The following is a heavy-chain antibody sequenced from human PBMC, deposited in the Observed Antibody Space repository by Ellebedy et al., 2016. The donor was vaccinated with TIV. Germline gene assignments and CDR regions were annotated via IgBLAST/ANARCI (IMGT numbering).Heavy chain of an antibody. CDR2: IWYDGSNK. CDR3: ARDRRGITMVRGAILDAFDI. D-gene: IGHD3-10*01. V-gene: IGHV3-33*08. J-gene: IGHJ3*02. Sequence: GESLKISXAASGFTVSSNYMSWVRQAPGKGLEWVAVIWYDGSNKYYADSVKGRFTISRDNSKNTLYLQMNSLRAEDTAVYYCARDRRGITMVRGAILDAFDIWGQGTMVTVSS. CDR1: GFTVSSNY.